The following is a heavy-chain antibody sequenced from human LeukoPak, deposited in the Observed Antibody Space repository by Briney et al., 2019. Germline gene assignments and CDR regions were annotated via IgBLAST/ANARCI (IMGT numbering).Heavy chain of an antibody. CDR1: GGSFSGYY. Sequence: SKTLSLTCAVYGGSFSGYYWSWIRQPPGKGLEWIGYIYYSGSTNYNPSLKSRVTISVDTSKNQFSLKLSSVTAADTAVYYCARGTLRFDPWGQGTLVTVSS. J-gene: IGHJ5*02. V-gene: IGHV4-59*01. CDR3: ARGTLRFDP. CDR2: IYYSGST.